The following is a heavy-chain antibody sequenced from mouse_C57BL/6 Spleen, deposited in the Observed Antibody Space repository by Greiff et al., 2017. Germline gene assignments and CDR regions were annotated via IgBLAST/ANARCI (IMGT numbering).Heavy chain of an antibody. Sequence: EVQLVESGGGGGERKGIGTRVGGASCVTFDTYAMHCWRQSPGKGLEWVARIRSKSSNYATYYADSVKDRFTISRDDSQSMLYLQMNNLKTEDTAMYYCVREGYYGSAYAMDYWGQGTSVTVSS. CDR2: IRSKSSNYAT. V-gene: IGHV10-3*01. D-gene: IGHD1-1*01. J-gene: IGHJ4*01. CDR3: VREGYYGSAYAMDY. CDR1: CVTFDTYA.